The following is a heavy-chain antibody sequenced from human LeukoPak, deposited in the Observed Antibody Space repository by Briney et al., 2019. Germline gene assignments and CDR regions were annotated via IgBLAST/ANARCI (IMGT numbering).Heavy chain of an antibody. Sequence: PGGSLRLSCFASGFTFSSYAMSWVRQAPGKGLEWVSAISGSGGNTYYADSVKGRFTISRDNSKNTLYLQMNSLRAEDTAVYYCARVRVGATTDYYYYMDVWGKGTTVTVSS. V-gene: IGHV3-23*01. D-gene: IGHD1-26*01. J-gene: IGHJ6*03. CDR2: ISGSGGNT. CDR1: GFTFSSYA. CDR3: ARVRVGATTDYYYYMDV.